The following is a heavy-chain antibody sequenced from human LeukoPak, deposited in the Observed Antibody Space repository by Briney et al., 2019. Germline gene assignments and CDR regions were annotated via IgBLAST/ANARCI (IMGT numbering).Heavy chain of an antibody. J-gene: IGHJ3*02. CDR1: GYSISSSNC. Sequence: SDTLSLTCAVSGYSISSSNCWGWIRQPPGKGLEWIGYIYYSGRTYYNPSLKSRVTMSVDTSKNQFSLKLSSVTAVDTAVYYCARTLTPYCSGGSCYGKNAFDIWGQGTMVTVSS. D-gene: IGHD2-15*01. CDR3: ARTLTPYCSGGSCYGKNAFDI. CDR2: IYYSGRT. V-gene: IGHV4-28*01.